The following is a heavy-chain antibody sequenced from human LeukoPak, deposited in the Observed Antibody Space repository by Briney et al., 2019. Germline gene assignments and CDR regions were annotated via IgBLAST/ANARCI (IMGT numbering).Heavy chain of an antibody. CDR1: GFTFSSYG. CDR3: ARGDLQYCSSTSCSGYYYYMDV. Sequence: GGSLRLSCAASGFTFSSYGMHWVRQAPGKGLEWVAVISYDGSNKYYADSVKGRFTISRDNSRNTLYLQMNSLRAEDTAVYYCARGDLQYCSSTSCSGYYYYMDVWGKGTTVTVSS. V-gene: IGHV3-30*03. J-gene: IGHJ6*03. CDR2: ISYDGSNK. D-gene: IGHD2-2*01.